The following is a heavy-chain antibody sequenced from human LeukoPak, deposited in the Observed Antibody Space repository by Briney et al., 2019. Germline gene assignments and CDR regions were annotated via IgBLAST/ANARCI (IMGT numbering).Heavy chain of an antibody. V-gene: IGHV4-59*01. J-gene: IGHJ4*02. D-gene: IGHD3-16*01. CDR3: TRGAGWLIDY. CDR1: GGSISDYY. CDR2: FYNSGSS. Sequence: PSETLSLTCTVSGGSISDYYRGWIRQPPGKELEWIGYFYNSGSSTYNPSLKSRVTISVDTSKEQFSLKVNSVTAEDTAVYYCTRGAGWLIDYWGQGILVTVSS.